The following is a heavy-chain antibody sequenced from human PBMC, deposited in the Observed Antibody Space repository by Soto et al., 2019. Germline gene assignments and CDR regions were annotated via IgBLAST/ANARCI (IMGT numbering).Heavy chain of an antibody. V-gene: IGHV3-48*02. D-gene: IGHD3-16*01. Sequence: LRLSCAASGFTFTSYSMNWVRQAPGQGLEWVSYITSKSTTIKYADSVKGRFTVSRDNAKNSLYLQLNSLRDEDTAVYYCAREMGACSDSSCYPGPYDSWGQGTLVTVSS. CDR2: ITSKSTTI. CDR3: AREMGACSDSSCYPGPYDS. J-gene: IGHJ5*02. CDR1: GFTFTSYS.